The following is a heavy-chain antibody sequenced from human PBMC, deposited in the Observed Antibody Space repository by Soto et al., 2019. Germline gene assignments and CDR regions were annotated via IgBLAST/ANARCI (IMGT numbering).Heavy chain of an antibody. J-gene: IGHJ4*02. CDR1: GGSISSYF. Sequence: SETLSLTCTVSGGSISSYFWSWIRQPPGKGLEWIGYIYYSGSTNSNPSLKSRVTISVDTSKNQFSLKLSSVTAADTAVYYCARQDSSGWFYFDYWGQGTLVTVSS. CDR2: IYYSGST. V-gene: IGHV4-59*08. D-gene: IGHD6-19*01. CDR3: ARQDSSGWFYFDY.